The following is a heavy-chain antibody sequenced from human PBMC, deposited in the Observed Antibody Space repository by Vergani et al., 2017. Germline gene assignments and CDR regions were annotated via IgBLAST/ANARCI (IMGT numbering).Heavy chain of an antibody. D-gene: IGHD1-1*01. V-gene: IGHV5-51*01. CDR1: EYSFGNYW. CDR2: IYPADSDT. Sequence: EVELVPSRPEMRKPGESLKISCKGSEYSFGNYWIGWVRQLPGKGLEWMGIIYPADSDTRYRPSFQGQVTISADKSISTAFLQWDSLKASDTALYYCARHTTYTDSWGQGTLVTVSS. J-gene: IGHJ4*02. CDR3: ARHTTYTDS.